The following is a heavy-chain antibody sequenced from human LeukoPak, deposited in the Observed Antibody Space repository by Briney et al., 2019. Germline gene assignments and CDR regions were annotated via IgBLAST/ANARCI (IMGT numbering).Heavy chain of an antibody. CDR3: ARDRSRGYSYGYCFDY. J-gene: IGHJ4*02. CDR1: GGTFSSYA. Sequence: SVKVPCKASGGTFSSYAISWVRQAPGQGLEWMGRIIPIFGTANYAQKSQGRVTITTDESTSTAYMELSSLRSEDTAVYYCARDRSRGYSYGYCFDYWGQGTLVTVSS. D-gene: IGHD5-18*01. V-gene: IGHV1-69*05. CDR2: IIPIFGTA.